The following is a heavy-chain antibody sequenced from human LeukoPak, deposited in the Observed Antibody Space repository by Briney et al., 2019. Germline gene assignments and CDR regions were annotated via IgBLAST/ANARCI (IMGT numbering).Heavy chain of an antibody. D-gene: IGHD1-7*01. J-gene: IGHJ4*02. CDR3: ARDHSNWNYAPDF. V-gene: IGHV3-73*01. CDR2: IRSKSNSYAT. Sequence: GGSLRLSCAASGFTFSGSSMHWVRQASGKGLEWVGRIRSKSNSYATAYAASVKGRFTISRDDSKNTAYLQMNSLKTEDTAVYYCARDHSNWNYAPDFWGQGTLVIVSS. CDR1: GFTFSGSS.